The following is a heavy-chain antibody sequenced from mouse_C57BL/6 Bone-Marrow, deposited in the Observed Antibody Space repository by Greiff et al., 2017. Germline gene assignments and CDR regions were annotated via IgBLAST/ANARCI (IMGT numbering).Heavy chain of an antibody. D-gene: IGHD3-3*01. CDR2: IHPNSGST. CDR3: ARATRGAGFAY. J-gene: IGHJ3*01. V-gene: IGHV1-64*01. Sequence: QVQLKQPGAELVKPGASVKLSCKASGYTFTSYWMHWVKQRPGQGLEWIGMIHPNSGSTNYNEKFKSKATLTVDKSSSTAYMQLSSLTSADSAVYDCARATRGAGFAYWGRGTRVTVSA. CDR1: GYTFTSYW.